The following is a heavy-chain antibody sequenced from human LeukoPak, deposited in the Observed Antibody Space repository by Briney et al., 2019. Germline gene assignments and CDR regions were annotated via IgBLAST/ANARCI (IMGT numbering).Heavy chain of an antibody. J-gene: IGHJ4*02. Sequence: PGGSLRLSCAASGFTFSSYGMHWVRQAPGKGLEWVAFIRYDGSNKYYADSVKGRFTISRDNSKNTLYLQMNSLRAEDTAVYYCAKSHYYDSRAADYWGQGTLVTASS. CDR1: GFTFSSYG. V-gene: IGHV3-30*02. CDR3: AKSHYYDSRAADY. CDR2: IRYDGSNK. D-gene: IGHD3-22*01.